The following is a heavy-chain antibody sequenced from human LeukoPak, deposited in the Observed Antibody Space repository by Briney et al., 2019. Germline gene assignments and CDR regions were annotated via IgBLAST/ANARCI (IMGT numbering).Heavy chain of an antibody. J-gene: IGHJ4*02. CDR2: ISSSSSTI. CDR1: GFTFRSYA. V-gene: IGHV3-48*04. CDR3: ARDIYYDSSGYYGSVY. D-gene: IGHD3-22*01. Sequence: GGSLRLSCAASGFTFRSYAMHWVRQAPGKGLEWVSYISSSSSTIYYADSVKGRFTISRDNAKNSLYLQMNSLRAEDTAVYYCARDIYYDSSGYYGSVYWGQGTLVTVSS.